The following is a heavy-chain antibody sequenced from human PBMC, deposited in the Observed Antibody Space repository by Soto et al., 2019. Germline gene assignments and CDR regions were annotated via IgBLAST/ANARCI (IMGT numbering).Heavy chain of an antibody. CDR1: GYTFTGYY. CDR3: ARWGGGSWYSSSWYYFDY. V-gene: IGHV1-2*02. CDR2: INPNSGGT. J-gene: IGHJ4*02. D-gene: IGHD6-13*01. Sequence: QVQLVQSGAEVKKPGASVKVSCKASGYTFTGYYMHWVRQAPGQGLEWMGWINPNSGGTNYAQKFQGRVTMTRDTSISTAYMELSRLRSDDTAVYYCARWGGGSWYSSSWYYFDYWGQGTLVTVSS.